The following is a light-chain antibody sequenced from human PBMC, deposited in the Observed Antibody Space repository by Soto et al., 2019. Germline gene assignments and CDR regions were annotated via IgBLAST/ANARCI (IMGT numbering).Light chain of an antibody. J-gene: IGKJ2*03. Sequence: IVMTQAPDSLTVSLGERATINCKSSQSVLNTSNKKNYISWFQQRSGQPPKLLIYWASTRESGVPDRFSGSGSGTDFTLTINNLHAEDVEVYYCQQYDSSVMYSFGQGTKLEI. CDR3: QQYDSSVMYS. CDR1: QSVLNTSNKKNY. CDR2: WAS. V-gene: IGKV4-1*01.